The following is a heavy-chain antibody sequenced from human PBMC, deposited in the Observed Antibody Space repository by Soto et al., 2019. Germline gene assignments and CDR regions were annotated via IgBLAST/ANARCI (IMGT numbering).Heavy chain of an antibody. CDR1: GFTLSTYA. CDR2: ISHDGRNN. Sequence: QSGGSLRLSCAASGFTLSTYAMHWVRQAPGKGLEWVAVISHDGRNNYYADSVKGRFTISRDNSKSTLSLQMNSLRPEDTAVYYCARDRDEDGGTSDAFDMWGQGTMVTVSS. J-gene: IGHJ3*02. CDR3: ARDRDEDGGTSDAFDM. D-gene: IGHD2-15*01. V-gene: IGHV3-30*04.